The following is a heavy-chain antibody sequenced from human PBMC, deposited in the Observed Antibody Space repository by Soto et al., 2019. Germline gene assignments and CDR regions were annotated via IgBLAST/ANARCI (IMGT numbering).Heavy chain of an antibody. CDR3: ARGRIFGVVIIIYYYMDV. V-gene: IGHV1-18*01. J-gene: IGHJ6*03. CDR2: INANSGNT. D-gene: IGHD3-3*02. CDR1: GYTFTSYG. Sequence: ASVKVSCKASGYTFTSYGISWVRQAPGQGLEWMGWINANSGNTNYAQKFQGRVTMTTNTSMSTAYMELRSLRSEDTAVYYCARGRIFGVVIIIYYYMDVWGKGTTVTVSS.